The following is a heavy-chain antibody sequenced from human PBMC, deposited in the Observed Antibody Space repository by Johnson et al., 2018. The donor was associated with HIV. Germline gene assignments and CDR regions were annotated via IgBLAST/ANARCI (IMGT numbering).Heavy chain of an antibody. V-gene: IGHV3-30-3*01. Sequence: QVQLVESGGGLVQPGGSLRLSCAASGFTFSSYAMHWVRQAPGKGLEWVAVISYDGGSKYYADSVTGRFTVSRDNSKNTLYLQINSLRPEDTAVYYCARLPSGYSRDDLDIWGQGTMVTVSS. CDR1: GFTFSSYA. CDR2: ISYDGGSK. D-gene: IGHD5-18*01. CDR3: ARLPSGYSRDDLDI. J-gene: IGHJ3*02.